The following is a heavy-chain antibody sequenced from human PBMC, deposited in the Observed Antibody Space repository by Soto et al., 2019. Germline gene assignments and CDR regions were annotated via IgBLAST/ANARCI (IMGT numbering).Heavy chain of an antibody. D-gene: IGHD2-2*02. Sequence: QEQLVQSGAEVKKPGASVKVSCKASGYTFSGYYIHWLRQAPGQGLEWMGWINPNSGGTNYAQKFQGRVTVTKDTPPSTAYMELRRLTSDDTAVYYCASSLTEGYCTITGCYTRPLYGMDVWGQGTTVTVSS. J-gene: IGHJ6*02. CDR2: INPNSGGT. V-gene: IGHV1-2*02. CDR1: GYTFSGYY. CDR3: ASSLTEGYCTITGCYTRPLYGMDV.